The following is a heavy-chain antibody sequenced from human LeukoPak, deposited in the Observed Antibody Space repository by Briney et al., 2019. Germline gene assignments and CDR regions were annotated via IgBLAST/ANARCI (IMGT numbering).Heavy chain of an antibody. J-gene: IGHJ3*02. CDR3: AREAYSGSYFPPDDAFDI. CDR1: GFTFSSYA. V-gene: IGHV3-30*04. CDR2: ISYDGSNK. Sequence: GGSLRLSCAASGFTFSSYAMHWVRQAPGKGLEWVAVISYDGSNKYYADSVKGRFTISRDNSKNTLYLQMNSLRAEDTAVYYCAREAYSGSYFPPDDAFDIWGQGTMVTVSS. D-gene: IGHD1-26*01.